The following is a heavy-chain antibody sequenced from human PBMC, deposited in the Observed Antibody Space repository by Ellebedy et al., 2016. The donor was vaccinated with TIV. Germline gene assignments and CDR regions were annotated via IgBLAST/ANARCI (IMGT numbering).Heavy chain of an antibody. CDR2: INPNSGGT. CDR3: ARGYIVVDPYGMDV. CDR1: GYTFTGYY. Sequence: AASVKVSCKASGYTFTGYYMHWVRQAPGQGLEWMGWINPNSGGTNYAQKFQGRVTMTTDTSTSTAYMELRSLRSDDTAVYYCARGYIVVDPYGMDVWGQGTTVTVSS. V-gene: IGHV1-2*02. J-gene: IGHJ6*02. D-gene: IGHD2-15*01.